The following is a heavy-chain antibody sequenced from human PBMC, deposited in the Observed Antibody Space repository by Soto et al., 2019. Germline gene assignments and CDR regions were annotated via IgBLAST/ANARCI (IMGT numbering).Heavy chain of an antibody. CDR3: ARSTFWYYHESGGYYGFDL. D-gene: IGHD3-22*01. V-gene: IGHV4-39*01. CDR2: ISFKGTS. Sequence: SETLSLTCTVSGGSISSSGYYWGWIRQPPGKGLEWIASISFKGTSYYNPSLKSRVTISADTSMNQFSLNLNSVTAADTAVFYCARSTFWYYHESGGYYGFDLWGQGTLVTVSS. J-gene: IGHJ4*02. CDR1: GGSISSSGYY.